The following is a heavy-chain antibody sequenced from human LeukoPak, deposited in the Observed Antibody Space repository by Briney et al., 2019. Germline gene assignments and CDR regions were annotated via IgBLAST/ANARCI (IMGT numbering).Heavy chain of an antibody. D-gene: IGHD3-22*01. J-gene: IGHJ5*02. CDR1: GGSISSYY. CDR3: ARGTESGSYYGYDS. Sequence: SETLSLTCTVSGGSISSYYWSWIRQPPGKGLEWIGYICSSGGTNYNPSLKSRVTISVDTSKNQFSLKLSSVTAADTAVYFCARGTESGSYYGYDSWGQGTLVTVSS. V-gene: IGHV4-59*01. CDR2: ICSSGGT.